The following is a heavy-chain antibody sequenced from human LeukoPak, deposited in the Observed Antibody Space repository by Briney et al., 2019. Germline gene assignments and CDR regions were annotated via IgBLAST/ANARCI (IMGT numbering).Heavy chain of an antibody. J-gene: IGHJ6*02. D-gene: IGHD4-23*01. CDR3: AKDMGVVTPSYYYYGMDV. Sequence: GRSLRLSCAASGFTFDDYAMHWVRQAPGKGLEWVSGISWNSGSIGYADSVKGRFTISRDNAKNSLYLQMSSLRAEDTALYYCAKDMGVVTPSYYYYGMDVWGQGTTVTVSS. CDR1: GFTFDDYA. CDR2: ISWNSGSI. V-gene: IGHV3-9*01.